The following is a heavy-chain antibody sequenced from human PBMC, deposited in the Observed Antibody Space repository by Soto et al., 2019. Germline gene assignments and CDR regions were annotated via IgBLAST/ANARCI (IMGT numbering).Heavy chain of an antibody. J-gene: IGHJ1*01. V-gene: IGHV3-53*01. Sequence: EVQLVESGGGLIQPGGSLRLSCAASGFTVSSNYMSWVRQAPGKGLEWVSVIYSGGSTYYADSVKGRFTISRDNSKNTLYLQMNSLRAEDTAVYYCARDRVESCYPEDFQHWGQGTVVTVSS. D-gene: IGHD2-15*01. CDR1: GFTVSSNY. CDR2: IYSGGST. CDR3: ARDRVESCYPEDFQH.